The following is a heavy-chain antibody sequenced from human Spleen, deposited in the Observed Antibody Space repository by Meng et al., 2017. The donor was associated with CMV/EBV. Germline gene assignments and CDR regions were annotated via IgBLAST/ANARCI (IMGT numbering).Heavy chain of an antibody. CDR3: ATQVDSSSLDFGL. V-gene: IGHV5-51*01. D-gene: IGHD2-2*01. CDR2: IHPSDSDT. J-gene: IGHJ2*01. Sequence: KCSRFSFSTYWIAWLRQKPGKGPEWIGIIHPSDSDTRYSPSFQGQVTFSVDNSISTAYLRWRSLKVSDTAMYYCATQVDSSSLDFGLWGRGSLVTVSS. CDR1: RFSFSTYW.